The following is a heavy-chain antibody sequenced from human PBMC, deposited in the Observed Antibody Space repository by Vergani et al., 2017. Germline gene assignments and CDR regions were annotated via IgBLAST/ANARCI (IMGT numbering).Heavy chain of an antibody. CDR3: ARDLNSSGWYPRFYYYYYGMDV. CDR1: GGSFSGYY. D-gene: IGHD6-19*01. Sequence: QVQLQQWGAGLLKPSETLSLTCAVYGGSFSGYYWSWIRQPPGKGLEWIGEINHSGSTNYNPSLKSRVTISVDTSKNQFSLKLSSVTAADTAVYYCARDLNSSGWYPRFYYYYYGMDVWGQGTTVTVSS. V-gene: IGHV4-34*01. CDR2: INHSGST. J-gene: IGHJ6*02.